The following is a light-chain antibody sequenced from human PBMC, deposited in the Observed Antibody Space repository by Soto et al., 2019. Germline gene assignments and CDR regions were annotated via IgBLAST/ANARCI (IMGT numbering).Light chain of an antibody. J-gene: IGKJ1*01. V-gene: IGKV1-5*03. CDR2: KAS. CDR3: QQYESYSPWT. CDR1: QTISSW. Sequence: DIQMTQSPSTLSGSVGDRVTITCRASQTISSWLAWYQQKPGKAPKLLIYKASTLKSGVPSRFSGSGSGTEFTLTISSLQPDDFATYYCQQYESYSPWTFGQGTQGGYQ.